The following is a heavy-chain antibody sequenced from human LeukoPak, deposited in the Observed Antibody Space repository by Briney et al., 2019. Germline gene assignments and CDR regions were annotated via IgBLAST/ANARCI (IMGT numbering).Heavy chain of an antibody. D-gene: IGHD3-3*01. CDR2: ISSSSSYI. J-gene: IGHJ4*02. V-gene: IGHV3-21*01. Sequence: GGSLRLSCAASGFTFSSYSMNWVRQAPGKGLEWVSSISSSSSYIYYADSVKGRFTISRDNAKNSLYLQMNSLRAEDTAVYYCARAPQARPYYDFWSGYYFDYWGQGTLVTVSS. CDR3: ARAPQARPYYDFWSGYYFDY. CDR1: GFTFSSYS.